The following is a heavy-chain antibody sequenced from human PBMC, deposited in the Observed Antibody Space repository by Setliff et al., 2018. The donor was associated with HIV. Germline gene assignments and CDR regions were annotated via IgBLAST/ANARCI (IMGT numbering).Heavy chain of an antibody. CDR1: GFTFSSYE. J-gene: IGHJ3*02. CDR2: ISSGGGTI. D-gene: IGHD2-2*02. CDR3: AREVTRYSQDYALDI. V-gene: IGHV3-48*03. Sequence: TGGSLRLSCAASGFTFSSYEMSWVRHAPGKGLEWVSYISSGGGTIYYADSVKGRFTISRDNAKNSLYLQMNSLRAEDTAIYYCAREVTRYSQDYALDIWGQGTMVTFSS.